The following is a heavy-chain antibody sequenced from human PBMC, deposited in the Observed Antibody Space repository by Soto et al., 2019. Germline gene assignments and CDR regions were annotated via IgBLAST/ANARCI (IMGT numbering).Heavy chain of an antibody. D-gene: IGHD1-1*01. Sequence: QVQLVESGGGVVQPGRSLRLSCAASGFTFSNCAMHWVRQAPGTGLEWVAIISYDGINKDYADSVKGRFTISRDNSQNTLYLQMNGLTAEDTAVYFCAKDSGNGWHVEYYFDYWGQGTLVTVSS. CDR3: AKDSGNGWHVEYYFDY. CDR2: ISYDGINK. V-gene: IGHV3-30*18. CDR1: GFTFSNCA. J-gene: IGHJ4*02.